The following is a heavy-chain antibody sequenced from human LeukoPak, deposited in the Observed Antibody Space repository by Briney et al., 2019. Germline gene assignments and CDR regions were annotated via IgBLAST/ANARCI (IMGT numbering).Heavy chain of an antibody. V-gene: IGHV3-21*01. J-gene: IGHJ4*02. CDR1: GFTFIDYS. D-gene: IGHD2-15*01. CDR2: ISSSSSYI. CDR3: ARPQQGYCSGGIFYAGGY. Sequence: GGSLRLSCTASGFTFIDYSMNWVRQVPGKGLEWVSSISSSSSYIYYADSVKGRFTISRDNAKNSLYLQMNSLRAEDTAVYYCARPQQGYCSGGIFYAGGYCGQGALCTVSS.